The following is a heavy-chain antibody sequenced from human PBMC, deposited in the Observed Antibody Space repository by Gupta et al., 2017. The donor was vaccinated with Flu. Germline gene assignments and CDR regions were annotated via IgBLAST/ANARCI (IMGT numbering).Heavy chain of an antibody. D-gene: IGHD2-2*01. CDR3: AKESSNYYYGMDV. CDR1: GFTFDDYA. CDR2: ISWNSGSI. J-gene: IGHJ6*02. Sequence: EVQLVESGGGLVQPGRSLRLSCAASGFTFDDYAMHWVRQAPGKGLEWVSGISWNSGSIGYADSVKGRFTISRDNAKNSLYLQMNSLRAEDTALYYCAKESSNYYYGMDVWGQGTTVTVSS. V-gene: IGHV3-9*01.